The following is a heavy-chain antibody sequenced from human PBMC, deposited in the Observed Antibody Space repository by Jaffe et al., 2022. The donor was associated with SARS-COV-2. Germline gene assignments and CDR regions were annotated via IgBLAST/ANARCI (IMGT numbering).Heavy chain of an antibody. V-gene: IGHV3-30*04. Sequence: QVQLVESGGGVVQPGRSLRLSCAASGFTFSSYAMHWVRQAPGKGLEWVAVISYDGSNKYYADSVKGRFTISRDNSKNTLYLQMNSLRAEDTAVYYCARELTLDIVVVPAAIDYWGQGTLVTVSS. CDR3: ARELTLDIVVVPAAIDY. CDR2: ISYDGSNK. CDR1: GFTFSSYA. D-gene: IGHD2-2*01. J-gene: IGHJ4*02.